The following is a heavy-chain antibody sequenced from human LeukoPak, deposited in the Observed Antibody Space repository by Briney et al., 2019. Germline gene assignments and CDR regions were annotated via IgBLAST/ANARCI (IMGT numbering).Heavy chain of an antibody. V-gene: IGHV4-30-4*01. CDR2: IYYSGST. CDR3: ARDVGAEERAFDI. D-gene: IGHD3-16*01. CDR1: GGSISSGDYY. J-gene: IGHJ3*02. Sequence: SQTLSLTCTVSGGSISSGDYYWSWIRQPPGKGLEWIGYIYYSGSTYYNPSLKSRVTISVDTSKNQFSLKLSSVTAADTAVYYCARDVGAEERAFDIWGQGTMVTVSS.